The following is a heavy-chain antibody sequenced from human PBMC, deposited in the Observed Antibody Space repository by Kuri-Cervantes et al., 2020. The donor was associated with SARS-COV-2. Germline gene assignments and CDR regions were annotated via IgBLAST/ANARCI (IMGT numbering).Heavy chain of an antibody. CDR2: ISSSSSTI. CDR1: GFTFSSYS. V-gene: IGHV3-48*02. D-gene: IGHD6-13*01. Sequence: GESLKISCAASGFTFSSYSMNWVRQAPGKGLEWVSYISSSSSTIYYADSAKGRFTISRDNAKNSLYLQMNSLRDEDTAVYYCERAISSWFDYWGQGTLVTVSS. J-gene: IGHJ4*02. CDR3: ERAISSWFDY.